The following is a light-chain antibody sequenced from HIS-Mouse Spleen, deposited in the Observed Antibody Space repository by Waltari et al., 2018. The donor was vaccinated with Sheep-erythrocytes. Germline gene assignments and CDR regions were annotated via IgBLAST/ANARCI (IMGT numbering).Light chain of an antibody. J-gene: IGLJ1*01. CDR3: SSYTSSSILYV. CDR2: DVS. Sequence: QSALTQPASVSGSPGQSINISCTGTSSDVGGYNYVSWYQQHPGKAPKLMIYDVSNRPSGVSNRFSGSKSGNTASLTISGLQAEDEADYYCSSYTSSSILYVFGTGTKVTVL. V-gene: IGLV2-14*03. CDR1: SSDVGGYNY.